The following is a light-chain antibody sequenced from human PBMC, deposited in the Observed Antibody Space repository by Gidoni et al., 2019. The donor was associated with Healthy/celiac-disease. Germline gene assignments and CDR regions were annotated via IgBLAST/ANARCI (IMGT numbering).Light chain of an antibody. CDR2: EVS. V-gene: IGLV2-14*01. CDR1: SSDVGGYNY. CDR3: SSYTSSSTPGVV. Sequence: QSALIQPASVPGSPGQSIPISCTGTSSDVGGYNYVSWYQQHPGKAPKLMIYEVSNRPSGVSNRFSGSKSGNTASLTISGLQAEEEADYYCSSYTSSSTPGVVFGGGTKLTVL. J-gene: IGLJ2*01.